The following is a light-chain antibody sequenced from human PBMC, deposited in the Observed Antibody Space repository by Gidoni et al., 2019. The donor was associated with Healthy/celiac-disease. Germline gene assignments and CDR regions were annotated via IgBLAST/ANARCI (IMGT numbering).Light chain of an antibody. CDR3: QQRSNWPLT. Sequence: EIVLTQSPATLSLSPGERATLSCRASQSVSSYLAWYQQNHGQAPRLLIYDASNTATGFPAGFSGSVSETDFTLTNNSLEPRDCAVYYCQQRSNWPLTFGGGTKVEIK. CDR2: DAS. V-gene: IGKV3-11*01. J-gene: IGKJ4*01. CDR1: QSVSSY.